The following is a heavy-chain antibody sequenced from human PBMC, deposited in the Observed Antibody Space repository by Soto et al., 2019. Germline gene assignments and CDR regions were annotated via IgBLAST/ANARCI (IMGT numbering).Heavy chain of an antibody. J-gene: IGHJ6*03. CDR3: AGRDCSGTNCYYLDYYYMDV. Sequence: SETLSLTCTVSGGSFSSYYWTWIRQSPGKGLEWIGYIYYSGSTDYNPSLRGRLAISIDTSKNQFSLRLNSMTAADTAVYYCAGRDCSGTNCYYLDYYYMDVWGQGTTVPVSS. CDR2: IYYSGST. V-gene: IGHV4-59*08. D-gene: IGHD2-2*01. CDR1: GGSFSSYY.